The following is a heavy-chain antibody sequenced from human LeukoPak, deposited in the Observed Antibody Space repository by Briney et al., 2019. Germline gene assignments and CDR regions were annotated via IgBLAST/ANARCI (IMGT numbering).Heavy chain of an antibody. J-gene: IGHJ4*02. D-gene: IGHD2/OR15-2a*01. CDR2: ISDNGITK. CDR3: ARDRPRSFSREEFDF. V-gene: IGHV3-30*04. CDR1: GFTFSAYS. Sequence: GGSLRLSCAASGFTFSAYSFHWVRQAPANGLEWVALISDNGITKYYADSVKGRFTISRDNSKNTLYLQMNSLRAEDTAVYYCARDRPRSFSREEFDFWGQGTLVTVSS.